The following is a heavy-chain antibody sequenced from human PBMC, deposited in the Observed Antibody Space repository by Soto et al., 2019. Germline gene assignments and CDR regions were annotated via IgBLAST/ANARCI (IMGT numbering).Heavy chain of an antibody. D-gene: IGHD6-6*01. Sequence: QVQLQESGPGLVKPSQTLSLTCTVSGGSISSGDYYWSWIRQPPGKGLEWIGYIYYSGSTYYNPSLKSRVTISVDPSKHQFSLKLISVTAADTAVYYCASDTPYSSSPAYWRQGTLVTVSS. CDR3: ASDTPYSSSPAY. J-gene: IGHJ4*02. CDR2: IYYSGST. V-gene: IGHV4-30-4*01. CDR1: GGSISSGDYY.